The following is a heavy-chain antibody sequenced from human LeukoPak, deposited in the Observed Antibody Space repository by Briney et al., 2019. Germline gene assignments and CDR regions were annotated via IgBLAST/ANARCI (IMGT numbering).Heavy chain of an antibody. Sequence: SVKVSCKASGYTFTSYGISWVRQAPGQGLEWMGGIIPIFGTANYAQKFQGRVTITADESTSTAYMELSSLRSEDTAVYYCARDGSRYLNYYMDVWGKGTTVTISS. CDR3: ARDGSRYLNYYMDV. CDR2: IIPIFGTA. D-gene: IGHD2-15*01. J-gene: IGHJ6*03. V-gene: IGHV1-69*13. CDR1: GYTFTSYG.